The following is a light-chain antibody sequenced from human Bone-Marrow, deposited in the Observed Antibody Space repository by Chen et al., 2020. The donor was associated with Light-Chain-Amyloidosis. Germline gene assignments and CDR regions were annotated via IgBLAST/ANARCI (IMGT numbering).Light chain of an antibody. J-gene: IGKJ1*01. V-gene: IGKV3-15*01. Sequence: ETVMTQSPATLSASPGGRATLSCRASQSVNNNLAWYQQKPGQAPRLLIYAASTRATYIPARFGGSGSGTEFTLTISSLQSEDFAVYFCQQYGNWPWTFGQGTKVEIK. CDR2: AAS. CDR3: QQYGNWPWT. CDR1: QSVNNN.